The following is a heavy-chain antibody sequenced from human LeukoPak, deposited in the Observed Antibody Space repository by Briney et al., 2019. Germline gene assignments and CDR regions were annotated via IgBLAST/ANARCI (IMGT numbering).Heavy chain of an antibody. V-gene: IGHV1-2*06. Sequence: ASVKVSCKASGYTFTGYYIHWVRQAPGQGLEWMGRIIPNSGDTKYAQKFQGRVAMTRDTSISTVYMEPSGLRSDDTAVYHCARASSGLYFLDYWGQGTLVTVSS. CDR2: IIPNSGDT. D-gene: IGHD6-19*01. J-gene: IGHJ4*02. CDR3: ARASSGLYFLDY. CDR1: GYTFTGYY.